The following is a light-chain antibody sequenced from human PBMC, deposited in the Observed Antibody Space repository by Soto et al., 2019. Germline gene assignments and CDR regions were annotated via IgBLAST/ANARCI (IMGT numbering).Light chain of an antibody. V-gene: IGKV1-9*01. CDR1: QDIKTY. CDR2: GTF. Sequence: IQLTQSPSSLSASVGDRVSITCRASQDIKTYLAWYQQKEGKAPKLLISGTFTLQSGVPSRFNGSGSGTDFTLTISRLQPEDFATYYCQHLNNYPPFAFGPGTKVDLE. J-gene: IGKJ3*01. CDR3: QHLNNYPPFA.